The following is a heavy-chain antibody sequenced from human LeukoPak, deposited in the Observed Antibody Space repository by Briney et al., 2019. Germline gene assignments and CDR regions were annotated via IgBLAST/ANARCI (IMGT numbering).Heavy chain of an antibody. V-gene: IGHV3-33*06. D-gene: IGHD4-17*01. J-gene: IGHJ3*02. CDR2: IWYDGSNK. CDR3: AKGTTVTTYSAFDI. CDR1: GFTFSSYG. Sequence: GGSLRLSCAASGFTFSSYGMHWVRQAPGKGLEWVVVIWYDGSNKYYADSVKGRFTISRDNSKNTLYLQMNSLRAEDTAVYYCAKGTTVTTYSAFDIWGQGTMVTVSS.